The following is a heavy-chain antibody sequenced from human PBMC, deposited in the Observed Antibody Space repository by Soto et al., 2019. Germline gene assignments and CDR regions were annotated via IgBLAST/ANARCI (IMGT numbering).Heavy chain of an antibody. D-gene: IGHD2-2*01. Sequence: SETLSLTCTVSGGSISSGDYYWSWIRQPPGKGLEWIGYIYYSGSTYYNPSLKSRVTISVDTSKNQFSLKLSSVTAADTAVYYLAREVVVVSAGYSVYYYRMDVRGQRTTVTGSS. CDR2: IYYSGST. V-gene: IGHV4-30-4*01. CDR3: AREVVVVSAGYSVYYYRMDV. J-gene: IGHJ6*02. CDR1: GGSISSGDYY.